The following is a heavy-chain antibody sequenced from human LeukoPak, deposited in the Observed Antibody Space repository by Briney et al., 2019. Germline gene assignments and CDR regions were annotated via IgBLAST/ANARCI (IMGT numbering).Heavy chain of an antibody. Sequence: GGSLRLSCAASEFTFSRYWMHWVRQAPGKGLVWVARIISDGSYTNYADSVKGRFTISRDNAKNTLYLQMHSLRAEDTAVYYCVRAADYGDYGGFDYWGQATLVTVSS. CDR3: VRAADYGDYGGFDY. CDR2: IISDGSYT. D-gene: IGHD4-17*01. CDR1: EFTFSRYW. V-gene: IGHV3-74*01. J-gene: IGHJ4*02.